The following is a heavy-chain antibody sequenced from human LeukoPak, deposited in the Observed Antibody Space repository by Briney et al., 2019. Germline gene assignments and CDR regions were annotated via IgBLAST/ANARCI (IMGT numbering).Heavy chain of an antibody. Sequence: SETLSLTCTVSGGSISGHYWSWIRQPPGKRLEWIGYIHSSGSTDYNPSLRSRLTMSVDTSKNQFSLKLGSVTAADTALYYCARGGWSLDFWGQGTMVTVSS. D-gene: IGHD6-19*01. CDR1: GGSISGHY. CDR2: IHSSGST. V-gene: IGHV4-59*11. J-gene: IGHJ3*01. CDR3: ARGGWSLDF.